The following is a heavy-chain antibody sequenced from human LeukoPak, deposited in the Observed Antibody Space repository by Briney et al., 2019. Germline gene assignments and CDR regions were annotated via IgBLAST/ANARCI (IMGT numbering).Heavy chain of an antibody. Sequence: PSETLSLTCTVSGGSISSSSYYWGWIRQPPGKGLEWIGSIYHSGSTYYNPSLKSRVTISVDTSKNQFSLKLSSVTAADTAVYYCARDRGSGSYWGVDYWGQGTLVTVSS. V-gene: IGHV4-39*07. J-gene: IGHJ4*02. D-gene: IGHD1-26*01. CDR2: IYHSGST. CDR1: GGSISSSSYY. CDR3: ARDRGSGSYWGVDY.